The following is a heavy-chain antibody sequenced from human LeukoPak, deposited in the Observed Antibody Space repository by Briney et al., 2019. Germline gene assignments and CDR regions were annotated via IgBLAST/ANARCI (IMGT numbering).Heavy chain of an antibody. J-gene: IGHJ4*02. V-gene: IGHV3-9*01. CDR2: ISWNSGSI. CDR1: GFTFDDYA. Sequence: GGSLRLSCAASGFTFDDYAMHWVRQAPGKGLEWVSGISWNSGSIGYADSVKGRFTISRDNAKNSLYLQMNSLRGEDTALYYCAKASTGGYSYGRFDYWGLGTLVTVSS. CDR3: AKASTGGYSYGRFDY. D-gene: IGHD5-18*01.